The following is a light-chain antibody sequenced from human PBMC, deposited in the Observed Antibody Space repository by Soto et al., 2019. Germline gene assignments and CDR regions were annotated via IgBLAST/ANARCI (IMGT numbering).Light chain of an antibody. CDR1: QNISNF. V-gene: IGKV1-39*01. J-gene: IGKJ3*01. Sequence: DIQMTQSPSSLSASVGDRVTITCRASQNISNFLNWYQQKPGKAPKLLIYGASSLPFGGPSGFSGSGSRTDFTLTISSLQPEDFATYYCQQSYTSPFTFGPGTKVDI. CDR3: QQSYTSPFT. CDR2: GAS.